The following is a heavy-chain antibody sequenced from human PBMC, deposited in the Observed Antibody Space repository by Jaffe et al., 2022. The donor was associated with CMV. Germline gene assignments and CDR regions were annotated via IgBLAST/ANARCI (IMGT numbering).Heavy chain of an antibody. V-gene: IGHV3-49*04. CDR3: TRDFSMTGDSFDP. J-gene: IGHJ5*02. Sequence: EVQLVESGGGLVQPGRSLRLSCTASGFTFGDYAMSWVRQAPGKGLEWVGFIRSKAYGGTTEYAASVKGRFTISRDDSKSIAYLQMNSLKTEDTAVYYCTRDFSMTGDSFDPWGQGTLVTVSS. CDR2: IRSKAYGGTT. CDR1: GFTFGDYA. D-gene: IGHD2-15*01.